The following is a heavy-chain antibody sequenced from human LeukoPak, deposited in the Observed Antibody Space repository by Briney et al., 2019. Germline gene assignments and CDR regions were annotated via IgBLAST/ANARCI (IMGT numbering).Heavy chain of an antibody. J-gene: IGHJ3*02. V-gene: IGHV4-39*07. CDR1: GGSISSSSYY. Sequence: SETLSLTCTVSGGSISSSSYYWGWIRQPPGKGLEWIGSIYYSGSTYYNPSLKSRVTISVDTSKNQFSLKLSSVTAADTAVYYCARRNRVYSSGWTLPPLAFDIWGQGTMVTVSS. D-gene: IGHD6-19*01. CDR3: ARRNRVYSSGWTLPPLAFDI. CDR2: IYYSGST.